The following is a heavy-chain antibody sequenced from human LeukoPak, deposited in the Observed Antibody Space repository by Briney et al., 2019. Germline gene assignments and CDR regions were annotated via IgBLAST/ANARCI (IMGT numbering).Heavy chain of an antibody. J-gene: IGHJ4*02. CDR3: AGRPYGDYSYGY. V-gene: IGHV1-2*02. Sequence: ASVSVSFKASGYTFTVYYMHWVRQAPGQGREWMGWINPNSGGTNYPQKFQGRVTMTRDTSISTAYMELSRLRSDGTAVYYCAGRPYGDYSYGYWGQGTLVTVSS. CDR2: INPNSGGT. D-gene: IGHD4-17*01. CDR1: GYTFTVYY.